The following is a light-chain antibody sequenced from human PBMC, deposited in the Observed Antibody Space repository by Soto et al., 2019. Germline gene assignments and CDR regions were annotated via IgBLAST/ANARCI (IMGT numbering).Light chain of an antibody. Sequence: QSALTQPASVSGSPGQSITISCTGTGSNIGTHNYVSWYQQQHPGKAPKLMIHEVSNRPSGVSDRFSGSKSGNTASLTISGLQAEYEADYYCSSYTSSNTLVFGTGTKLTV. CDR3: SSYTSSNTLV. J-gene: IGLJ1*01. CDR1: GSNIGTHNY. CDR2: EVS. V-gene: IGLV2-14*01.